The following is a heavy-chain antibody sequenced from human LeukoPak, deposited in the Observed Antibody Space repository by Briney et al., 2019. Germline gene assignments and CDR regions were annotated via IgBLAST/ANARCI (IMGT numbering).Heavy chain of an antibody. D-gene: IGHD3-22*01. J-gene: IGHJ4*02. CDR2: ISYDGSNK. CDR1: GFTFSSYA. CDR3: AVGTDITMIVVVITPPHY. Sequence: GGSLRLSCAASGFTFSSYAMHWVRQAPGKGLEWVAVISYDGSNKYYADSVKGRFTISRDNSKNTLYLQMNSLRAEDTAVYYCAVGTDITMIVVVITPPHYWGQGTLVTVSS. V-gene: IGHV3-30-3*01.